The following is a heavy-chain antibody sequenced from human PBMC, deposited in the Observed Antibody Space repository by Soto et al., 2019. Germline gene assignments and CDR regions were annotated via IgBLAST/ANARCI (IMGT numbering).Heavy chain of an antibody. Sequence: SETLSLTCAVYGGSFSGYYWSWIRQPPGKGLEWIGEINHSGGTNYNPSLKSRVTISVDTSKNEFSLKLSSVTAADTAVYYCARGLTVGALTSRLPSWGQGTQVTV. CDR1: GGSFSGYY. CDR2: INHSGGT. J-gene: IGHJ4*02. CDR3: ARGLTVGALTSRLPS. D-gene: IGHD3-16*02. V-gene: IGHV4-34*01.